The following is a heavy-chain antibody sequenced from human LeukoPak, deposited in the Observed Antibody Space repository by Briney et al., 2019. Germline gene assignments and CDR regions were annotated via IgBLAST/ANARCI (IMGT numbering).Heavy chain of an antibody. J-gene: IGHJ6*02. CDR3: ARDRGGGRYYYGMDV. V-gene: IGHV1-46*01. Sequence: ASVNVSCKASGYTFTSYYMHWVRQAPGQGLEWMGIINPSGDDTNYAQRFQGRVTMTRDTSTNTVYMELSSLRSEDTAVYYCARDRGGGRYYYGMDVWGQGTTVTVSS. D-gene: IGHD2-15*01. CDR1: GYTFTSYY. CDR2: INPSGDDT.